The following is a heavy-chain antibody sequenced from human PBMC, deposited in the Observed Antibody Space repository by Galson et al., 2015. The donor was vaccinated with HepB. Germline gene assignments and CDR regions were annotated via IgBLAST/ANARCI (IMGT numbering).Heavy chain of an antibody. Sequence: QSGAEVKKPGESLKISCQGSGYSFATYWIGWVRQMPGKGLEWMGIIYPGDSDTRYSPSFQGQVTISADKSISTAYLQWSSLKASDSAMYYCSRRVVGATNHDGFDIWGQGTMVTVSS. D-gene: IGHD1-26*01. CDR1: GYSFATYW. V-gene: IGHV5-51*03. CDR2: IYPGDSDT. CDR3: SRRVVGATNHDGFDI. J-gene: IGHJ3*02.